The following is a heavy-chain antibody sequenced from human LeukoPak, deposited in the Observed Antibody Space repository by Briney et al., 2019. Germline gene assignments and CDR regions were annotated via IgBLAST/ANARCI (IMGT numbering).Heavy chain of an antibody. CDR1: GGSISSSSYY. V-gene: IGHV4-39*06. CDR2: INHSGST. J-gene: IGHJ4*02. D-gene: IGHD4-17*01. CDR3: ARSWTTVTTPPPDY. Sequence: SETLSLTCTVSGGSISSSSYYWGWIRQPPGKGLEWLGEINHSGSTNYNPSLKTRVTISVATSKNQFTLKLSAVTAADRAGNNCARSWTTVTTPPPDYWGQGTLVTVPS.